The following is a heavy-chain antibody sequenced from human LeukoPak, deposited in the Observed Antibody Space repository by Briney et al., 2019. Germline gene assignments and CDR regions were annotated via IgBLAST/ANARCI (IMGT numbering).Heavy chain of an antibody. V-gene: IGHV3-30*18. D-gene: IGHD3-22*01. CDR1: GFTSSSYG. CDR2: ISYDGSNK. J-gene: IGHJ4*02. Sequence: GGSLRLSCAASGFTSSSYGMHWVRQAPGKGLEWVAVISYDGSNKYYADSVKGRFTISRDNSKNTLYLQMNSLRAEDTAVYYCAKDKASYYDSSGYWDYWGQGTLVTVSS. CDR3: AKDKASYYDSSGYWDY.